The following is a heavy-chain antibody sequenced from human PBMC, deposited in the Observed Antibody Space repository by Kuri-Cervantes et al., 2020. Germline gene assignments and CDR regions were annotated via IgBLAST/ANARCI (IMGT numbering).Heavy chain of an antibody. J-gene: IGHJ4*02. CDR3: ARDLAVAGLFDY. Sequence: GESLKISCAASGFTVSSNYMSWVRQAPGKGLEWVSVIYSGGSTYYADSVKGRFTISRDNSKNTLYLQMNSLRAEDTAVYYCARDLAVAGLFDYWGQGTLVTVSS. V-gene: IGHV3-53*01. CDR1: GFTVSSNY. D-gene: IGHD6-19*01. CDR2: IYSGGST.